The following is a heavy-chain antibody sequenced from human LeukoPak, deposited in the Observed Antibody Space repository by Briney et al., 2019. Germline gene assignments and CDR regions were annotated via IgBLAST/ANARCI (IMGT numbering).Heavy chain of an antibody. J-gene: IGHJ4*02. CDR1: GFTFSSYD. CDR2: IGTAGDP. CDR3: ARAAYYGSGSYVSYYFDY. D-gene: IGHD3-10*01. Sequence: GGSLRLSCAASGFTFSSYDMHWVRQATGKGLEWVSAIGTAGDPYYPGSVKGRFTISRDNAKNSLYLQMNSLRAGDTAVYYCARAAYYGSGSYVSYYFDYWGQGTLVTVSS. V-gene: IGHV3-13*05.